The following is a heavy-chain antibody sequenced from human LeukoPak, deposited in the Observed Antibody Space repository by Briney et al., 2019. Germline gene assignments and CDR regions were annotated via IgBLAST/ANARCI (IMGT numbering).Heavy chain of an antibody. CDR3: ARVRDNWNDGRFWAFDY. J-gene: IGHJ4*02. Sequence: ASVKVSRKASGYTFTSYYMHWVRQAPGQGLEWMGIINPSGGSTSYAQKFQGRVTMTRDTSTSTVYMELSSLRSEDTAVYYCARVRDNWNDGRFWAFDYWGQGTLVTVSS. CDR1: GYTFTSYY. CDR2: INPSGGST. D-gene: IGHD1-20*01. V-gene: IGHV1-46*01.